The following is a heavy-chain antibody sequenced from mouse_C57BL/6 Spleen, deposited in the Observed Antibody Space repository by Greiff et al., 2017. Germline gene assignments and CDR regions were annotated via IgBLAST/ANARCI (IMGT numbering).Heavy chain of an antibody. D-gene: IGHD1-1*01. J-gene: IGHJ2*01. CDR1: GYTFTSYW. Sequence: QVQLQQPGAELVKPGASVKLSCKASGYTFTSYWMHWVKQRPGHGLEWIGMIPPTSGSPTYNEKFKSKATLTVDTSSSTAYMQLSSLTSEDSAVYYCARGRVITTVVSGDFDYWGTGTTLTVSS. CDR3: ARGRVITTVVSGDFDY. CDR2: IPPTSGSP. V-gene: IGHV1-64*01.